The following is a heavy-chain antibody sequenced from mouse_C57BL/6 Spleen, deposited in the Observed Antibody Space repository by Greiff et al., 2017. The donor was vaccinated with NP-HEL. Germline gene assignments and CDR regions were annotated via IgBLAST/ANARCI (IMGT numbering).Heavy chain of an antibody. CDR2: INPNNGGT. J-gene: IGHJ1*03. CDR1: GYTFTDYY. V-gene: IGHV1-26*01. D-gene: IGHD1-1*01. CDR3: ARRGTTTVVASLDFDV. Sequence: EVQLQQSGPELVKPGASVKISCKASGYTFTDYYMNWVKQSHGKSLEWIGDINPNNGGTSYNQKFKGKATLTVDKSSSTADMELRSLTSEDSAVYYCARRGTTTVVASLDFDVWGTGTTVTVSS.